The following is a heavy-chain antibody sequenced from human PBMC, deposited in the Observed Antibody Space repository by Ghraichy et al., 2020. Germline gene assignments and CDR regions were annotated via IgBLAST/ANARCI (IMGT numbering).Heavy chain of an antibody. D-gene: IGHD2-15*01. J-gene: IGHJ6*03. Sequence: SETLSLTCAVYGGSFSGYYWSWIRQPPGKGLEWIGEINHSGSTNYNPSLKSRVTISVDTSKNQFSLKLSSVTAADTAVYYCARGRAQIVVVVAATLDYYYYMDVWGKGTTVTVSS. V-gene: IGHV4-34*01. CDR3: ARGRAQIVVVVAATLDYYYYMDV. CDR2: INHSGST. CDR1: GGSFSGYY.